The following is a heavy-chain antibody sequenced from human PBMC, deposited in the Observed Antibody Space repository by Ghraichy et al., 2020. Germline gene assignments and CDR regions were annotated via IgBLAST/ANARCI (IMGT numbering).Heavy chain of an antibody. V-gene: IGHV3-33*01. CDR1: GFTFSSYG. Sequence: LSLTCAASGFTFSSYGMHWVRQAPGKGLEWVVVIWYDGSNKYYADSVKGRFTISRDNSKNTLYLQMNSLRAEDTAVYYCATQQGNWFDPWGQGTLVTVSS. J-gene: IGHJ5*02. CDR3: ATQQGNWFDP. CDR2: IWYDGSNK.